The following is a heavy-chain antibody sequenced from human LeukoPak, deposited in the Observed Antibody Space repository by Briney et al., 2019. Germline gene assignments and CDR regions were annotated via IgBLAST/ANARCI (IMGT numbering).Heavy chain of an antibody. CDR1: GFTFSSYG. J-gene: IGHJ4*02. V-gene: IGHV3-23*01. D-gene: IGHD2-21*02. Sequence: GGSLRLSCAAPGFTFSSYGMSWVRQAPGKGLEWVSAISGSGGSTYYADSVKGRFAISRDNSKNTLYLQVNGLRTEDTAVYYCAKDRLLNCRGDCYIFDYWGQGTVVTVSS. CDR3: AKDRLLNCRGDCYIFDY. CDR2: ISGSGGST.